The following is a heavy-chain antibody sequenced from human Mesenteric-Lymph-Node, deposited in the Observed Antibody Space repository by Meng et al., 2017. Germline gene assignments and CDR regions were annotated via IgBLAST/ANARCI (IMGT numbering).Heavy chain of an antibody. J-gene: IGHJ4*02. CDR1: GFTFSNYA. V-gene: IGHV3-23*01. Sequence: GGSLRLSCAASGFTFSNYAMSWVRQAPGKGLEWVSTISGSGGSTYYADSVKGRFTISRDNSKNTLYLQMNSLRADDTAVYYCAKDQLWITEPPFDCWGQGTLVTVSS. CDR2: ISGSGGST. CDR3: AKDQLWITEPPFDC. D-gene: IGHD3-16*01.